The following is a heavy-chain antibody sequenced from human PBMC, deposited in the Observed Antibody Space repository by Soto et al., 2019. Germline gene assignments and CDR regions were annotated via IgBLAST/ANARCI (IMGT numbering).Heavy chain of an antibody. D-gene: IGHD4-4*01. Sequence: VQLVQSGAEVKKPGASVKVSCKASGYPFTSYGISWVRQAPGQGLEWMGWISAYNGNTNYAQKLQGRVNMTTDTSPSTAYMELRCLRSDDTAVYYCESSDEYCGNYFYVHFQHWGPGTLVTVSA. J-gene: IGHJ1*01. CDR1: GYPFTSYG. CDR2: ISAYNGNT. CDR3: ESSDEYCGNYFYVHFQH. V-gene: IGHV1-18*01.